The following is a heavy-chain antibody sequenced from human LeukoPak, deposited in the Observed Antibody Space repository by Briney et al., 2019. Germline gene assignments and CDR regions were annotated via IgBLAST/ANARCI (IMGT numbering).Heavy chain of an antibody. D-gene: IGHD2-15*01. V-gene: IGHV3-23*01. CDR3: AKDTDIVVVVAATTFDP. Sequence: GGSLRLSCAASGFTFSSYAMSWDRQAPGKGLEWVSAISGSGGSTYYADSVKGRFTISRDNSKNTLYLQMNSLRAEDTAVYYCAKDTDIVVVVAATTFDPWGQGTLVTVSS. CDR1: GFTFSSYA. CDR2: ISGSGGST. J-gene: IGHJ5*02.